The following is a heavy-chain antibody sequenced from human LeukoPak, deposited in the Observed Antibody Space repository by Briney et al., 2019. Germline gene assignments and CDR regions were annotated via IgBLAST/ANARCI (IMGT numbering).Heavy chain of an antibody. CDR3: TRPYYDSSGYYYDY. CDR2: IRSKANSYAT. Sequence: GGSLRLSCAASGFTFSGSAMHWVRQASGKGLEWVGRIRSKANSYATSYAASVKGRFTISRDDSKNTAYLQMNSLKTEDTAVYYCTRPYYDSSGYYYDYWGQGTLVTASS. D-gene: IGHD3-22*01. V-gene: IGHV3-73*01. J-gene: IGHJ4*02. CDR1: GFTFSGSA.